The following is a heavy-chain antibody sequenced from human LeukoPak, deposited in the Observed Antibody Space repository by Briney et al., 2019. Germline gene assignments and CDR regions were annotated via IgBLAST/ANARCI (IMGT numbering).Heavy chain of an antibody. V-gene: IGHV1-2*02. D-gene: IGHD2-21*01. CDR1: GYTFTGYY. CDR2: INPSSGDT. J-gene: IGHJ1*01. Sequence: ASVKVSCKASGYTFTGYYMHWVRQSPGQGLEWMGWINPSSGDTEYAQKFQGSVTMTRDTSISTAYMELSRLTYDDTSVYYCARPDCGGDCRLIQYWGQGTLVTVSS. CDR3: ARPDCGGDCRLIQY.